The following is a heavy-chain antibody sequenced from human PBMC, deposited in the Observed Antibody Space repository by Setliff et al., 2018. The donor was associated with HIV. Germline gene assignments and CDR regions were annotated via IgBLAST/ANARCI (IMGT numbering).Heavy chain of an antibody. V-gene: IGHV4-61*01. D-gene: IGHD3-10*01. Sequence: PSETLSLTCTVSDSGTYYWSWIRQPPGQGLEWIGYIYSSGSTNYNPSLKSRVTISVDTSKNLFALNLTSVTAADTAVYFCARTLEAATMVSLYYHYYYYMDVWGKGTTVTVSS. CDR2: IYSSGST. CDR1: DSGTYY. J-gene: IGHJ6*03. CDR3: ARTLEAATMVSLYYHYYYYMDV.